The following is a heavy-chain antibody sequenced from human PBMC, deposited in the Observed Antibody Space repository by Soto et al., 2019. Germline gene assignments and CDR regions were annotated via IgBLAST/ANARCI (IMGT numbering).Heavy chain of an antibody. J-gene: IGHJ4*02. V-gene: IGHV5-10-1*01. CDR2: IDPSDSYT. Sequence: GESVKISCKGSGYSVSSYWRSWVRQMPGKGLEWMGRIDPSDSYTNYSPSFQGHVTISADKSISTAYLQWSSLKASDTAMYYCARHAYCSGGSCYSIDFDYWGQGTLVTVSS. CDR3: ARHAYCSGGSCYSIDFDY. CDR1: GYSVSSYW. D-gene: IGHD2-15*01.